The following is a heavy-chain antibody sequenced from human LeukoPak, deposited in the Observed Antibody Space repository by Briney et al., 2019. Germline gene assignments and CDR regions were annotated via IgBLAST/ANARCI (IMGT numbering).Heavy chain of an antibody. J-gene: IGHJ4*02. CDR1: GFAFSSYG. D-gene: IGHD6-19*01. Sequence: GGSLRLSCAASGFAFSSYGMHWVRQAPGKGLEWVAVIWYDGSNKYYADSVKGRFTISRDISKNTLYLQMNSLRAEDTAVYYCARTTVAGPNWGQGTLVTVSS. CDR3: ARTTVAGPN. CDR2: IWYDGSNK. V-gene: IGHV3-33*01.